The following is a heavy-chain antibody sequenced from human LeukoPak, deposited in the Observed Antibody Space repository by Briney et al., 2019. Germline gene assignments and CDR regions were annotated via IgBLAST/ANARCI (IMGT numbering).Heavy chain of an antibody. CDR1: GFTFSSYS. D-gene: IGHD4-17*01. Sequence: GGSLRLSCAASGFTFSSYSMNWVRQAPGKGLEWVSYISSSSSTIYYADSVKGRFTISRDNAKNSLYLQMNSLRAEDTAVYYCARGYGLLSYMDVWGKGTTVTVSS. J-gene: IGHJ6*03. V-gene: IGHV3-48*04. CDR3: ARGYGLLSYMDV. CDR2: ISSSSSTI.